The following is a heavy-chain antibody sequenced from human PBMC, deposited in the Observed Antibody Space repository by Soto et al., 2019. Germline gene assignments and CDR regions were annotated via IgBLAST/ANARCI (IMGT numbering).Heavy chain of an antibody. CDR1: GFTFSSYG. J-gene: IGHJ6*02. V-gene: IGHV3-30*18. CDR2: ISYDGSNK. CDR3: AKDIVVPAAIRGYYYYYGMDV. Sequence: GGSLRLSCAASGFTFSSYGMHWVRQAPGKGLEWVAVISYDGSNKYYADSVKGRFTISRDNSKNTLYLQMNSLRAEDTAVYYCAKDIVVPAAIRGYYYYYGMDVWGQGTTVTVSS. D-gene: IGHD2-2*02.